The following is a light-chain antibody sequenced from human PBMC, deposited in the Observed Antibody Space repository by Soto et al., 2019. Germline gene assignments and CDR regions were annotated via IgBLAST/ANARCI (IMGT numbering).Light chain of an antibody. J-gene: IGKJ5*01. CDR3: QQYNNWLIT. Sequence: EMVMTQSPATLSVSPGERATLSCTASQSVSDNLAWYPQKPGQAPRLLIYGASTRATGIPARFSGSGSGTEFTLTISRLQSEDFAVYYCQQYNNWLITFGQGTRLEIK. CDR2: GAS. CDR1: QSVSDN. V-gene: IGKV3-15*01.